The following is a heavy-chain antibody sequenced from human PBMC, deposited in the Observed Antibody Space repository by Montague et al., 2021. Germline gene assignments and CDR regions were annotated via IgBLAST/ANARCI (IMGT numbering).Heavy chain of an antibody. CDR1: GFTFGSSA. Sequence: SLRLSCAASGFTFGSSAMSWVRQAPGKGLEWVSSIGDSGRNTYYADSVKGRFTVSRDNSKNTLYLQMNSLSPEDTAVYYCAKRMAIYKQLYYFDYWGQGALATVSS. J-gene: IGHJ4*02. CDR3: AKRMAIYKQLYYFDY. D-gene: IGHD5-24*01. V-gene: IGHV3-23*01. CDR2: IGDSGRNT.